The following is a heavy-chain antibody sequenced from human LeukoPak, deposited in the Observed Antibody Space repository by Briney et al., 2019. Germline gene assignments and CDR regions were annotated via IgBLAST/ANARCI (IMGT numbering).Heavy chain of an antibody. CDR1: GFTFSNAW. D-gene: IGHD1-1*01. Sequence: PGGSLRLSCAASGFTFSNAWMSWVRQAQGTGLEWVGRIKSKTDGGTTDYAAPVKGRFTISRDDSKNTLYLQMNSLKTEDTAVYYCTTVLEPLDYFDYWGQGTLVTVSS. CDR2: IKSKTDGGTT. CDR3: TTVLEPLDYFDY. J-gene: IGHJ4*02. V-gene: IGHV3-15*01.